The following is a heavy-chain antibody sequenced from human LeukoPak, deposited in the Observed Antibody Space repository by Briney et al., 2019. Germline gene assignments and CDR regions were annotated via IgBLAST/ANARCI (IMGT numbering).Heavy chain of an antibody. D-gene: IGHD5-24*01. J-gene: IGHJ4*02. Sequence: PGGSLRLSCAASGFSFSSYWISWVRQAPGKGLEWVAYIKEGGSEKYYVDSVKGRFTISRDNVKNSLYLQMNSLRAEDTAVYYCARDRGRLQFDYWGQGTLVTVSS. CDR3: ARDRGRLQFDY. CDR2: IKEGGSEK. CDR1: GFSFSSYW. V-gene: IGHV3-7*01.